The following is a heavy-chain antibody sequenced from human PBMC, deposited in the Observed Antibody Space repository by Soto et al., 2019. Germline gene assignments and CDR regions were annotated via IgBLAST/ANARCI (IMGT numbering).Heavy chain of an antibody. CDR1: GLNFDDFA. Sequence: GGSLRLSCVGTGLNFDDFAMHWVRQAPGKGLEWVSGITWNSRVLAYADSVKGRFTISRDNARNSLYLQMNSLRVEDTAVYYCGRGPGFLSDQWGQGTLVTVSS. J-gene: IGHJ4*02. CDR3: GRGPGFLSDQ. CDR2: ITWNSRVL. V-gene: IGHV3-9*01. D-gene: IGHD3-3*01.